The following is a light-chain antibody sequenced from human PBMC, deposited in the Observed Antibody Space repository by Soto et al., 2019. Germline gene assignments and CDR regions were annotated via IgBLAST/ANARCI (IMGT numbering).Light chain of an antibody. CDR1: QGIRTW. Sequence: DIQMTQSPSSVSASVGDRVAITCRASQGIRTWLAWYQQKPGKAPKVLIYAASNLDSGVPSRFSGSGSGTEFSLTISNLQPDDCATYYCQHYNSYSEAFGQGTKVDIK. CDR3: QHYNSYSEA. V-gene: IGKV1D-16*01. CDR2: AAS. J-gene: IGKJ1*01.